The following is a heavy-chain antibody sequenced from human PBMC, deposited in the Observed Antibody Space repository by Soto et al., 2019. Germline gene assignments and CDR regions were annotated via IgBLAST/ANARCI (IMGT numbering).Heavy chain of an antibody. CDR2: ISGSGGST. CDR3: AKDTLSGYDSRSWDY. V-gene: IGHV3-23*01. J-gene: IGHJ4*02. Sequence: GGSLRLSCAASGFTFSSYAMSWVRQAPWKGLEWVSAISGSGGSTYYADSVKGRFTISRDNSKNTLYLQMDSLRAEDTAVYYCAKDTLSGYDSRSWDYWGQGTLVTVSS. CDR1: GFTFSSYA. D-gene: IGHD5-12*01.